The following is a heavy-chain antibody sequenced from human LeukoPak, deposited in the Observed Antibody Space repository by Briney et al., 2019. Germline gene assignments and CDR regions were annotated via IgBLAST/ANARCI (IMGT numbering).Heavy chain of an antibody. J-gene: IGHJ4*02. CDR1: GFTFSSYG. Sequence: GGSLRPSCAASGFTFSSYGMHWVRQAPGKGLEWVAVIWYDGSDKYYADSVKGRFTISRDNSKNTLYLQMDSLRAEDTALYYCAREEDGDYANFDYWGQGTLVTVSS. V-gene: IGHV3-33*01. CDR3: AREEDGDYANFDY. D-gene: IGHD4-17*01. CDR2: IWYDGSDK.